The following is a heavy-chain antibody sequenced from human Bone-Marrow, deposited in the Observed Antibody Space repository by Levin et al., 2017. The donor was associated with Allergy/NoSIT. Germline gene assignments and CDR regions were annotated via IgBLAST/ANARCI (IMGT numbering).Heavy chain of an antibody. CDR2: ISGSSSYI. Sequence: GGSLRLSCLASGFSLSDYTMNWVRQAPGKGLEWVASISGSSSYIFYADSVNGRFTVSRDNAENSVYLQMNSLRADDTAVYFCARDQDYGFLSGLGWFDPWGQGTQVTVSS. D-gene: IGHD3-3*01. J-gene: IGHJ5*02. CDR3: ARDQDYGFLSGLGWFDP. CDR1: GFSLSDYT. V-gene: IGHV3-21*06.